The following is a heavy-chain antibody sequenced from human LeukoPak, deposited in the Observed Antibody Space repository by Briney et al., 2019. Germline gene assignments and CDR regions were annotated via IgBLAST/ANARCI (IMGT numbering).Heavy chain of an antibody. V-gene: IGHV3-66*01. D-gene: IGHD5-18*01. CDR1: GFTVSSNY. CDR2: IYSGGST. Sequence: GGSLRLSCAASGFTVSSNYMSWVRQAPGKGLEWVSVIYSGGSTYYADSVKGRFTISRDNSKNTLYLQMNSLRAEDTAVYYCARVRGYSYAYYFDYWGQGTLVTVSS. J-gene: IGHJ4*02. CDR3: ARVRGYSYAYYFDY.